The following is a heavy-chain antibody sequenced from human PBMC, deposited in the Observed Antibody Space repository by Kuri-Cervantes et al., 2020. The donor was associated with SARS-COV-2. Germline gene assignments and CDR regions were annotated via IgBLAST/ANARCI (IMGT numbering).Heavy chain of an antibody. Sequence: SETLSLTCTVSGGSISSGGYYWSWIRQHPGKGLEWIGYIYYSGSTYYNPSLKSRVTILVDTSKNQFSLKLSSVTAADTAVYYCARDSAIGYSLDYWGQGALVTVSS. D-gene: IGHD6-13*01. CDR1: GGSISSGGYY. CDR2: IYYSGST. CDR3: ARDSAIGYSLDY. V-gene: IGHV4-31*03. J-gene: IGHJ4*02.